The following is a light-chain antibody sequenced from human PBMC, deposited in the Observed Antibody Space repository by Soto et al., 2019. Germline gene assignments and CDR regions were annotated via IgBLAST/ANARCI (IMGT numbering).Light chain of an antibody. V-gene: IGKV3-15*01. Sequence: EIVLTQSPATLSVSPGESATLSCLASQSVSSFLAWYQQKPGQAPRLLIYGASTRATGIPARFSGSGSGTEFTLTISSLQSEDFAVYYCQQYNNWPRGTFGQGTKVDIK. J-gene: IGKJ1*01. CDR1: QSVSSF. CDR3: QQYNNWPRGT. CDR2: GAS.